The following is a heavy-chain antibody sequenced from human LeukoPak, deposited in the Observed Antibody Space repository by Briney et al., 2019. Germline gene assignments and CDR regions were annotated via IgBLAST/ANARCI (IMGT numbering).Heavy chain of an antibody. CDR3: ARGPRNSSSHQYFQH. CDR1: GFTFSTYS. D-gene: IGHD6-13*01. Sequence: GGSLRLSCAASGFTFSTYSMNWVRQAPGKGLEWVSSISSSSAYIYCADSEKGRFTISRDNAKNSLYLQMNSLRVEDTAVYYCARGPRNSSSHQYFQHWGQGTLVTVSS. CDR2: ISSSSAYI. J-gene: IGHJ1*01. V-gene: IGHV3-21*01.